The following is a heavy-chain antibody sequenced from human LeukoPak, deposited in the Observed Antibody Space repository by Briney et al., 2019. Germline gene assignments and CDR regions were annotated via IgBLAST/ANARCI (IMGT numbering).Heavy chain of an antibody. CDR3: ARDSSAGVIVVVSFDY. V-gene: IGHV1-8*01. D-gene: IGHD3-22*01. Sequence: GASVKVSCKASGYSFTSYDINWVRQATGQGLEWMVWMNPNSGNTGYAQKFQGRVTMTRNTSISTAYMELSSLRSEDTAVYYCARDSSAGVIVVVSFDYWGQGTLVTVSS. CDR1: GYSFTSYD. CDR2: MNPNSGNT. J-gene: IGHJ4*02.